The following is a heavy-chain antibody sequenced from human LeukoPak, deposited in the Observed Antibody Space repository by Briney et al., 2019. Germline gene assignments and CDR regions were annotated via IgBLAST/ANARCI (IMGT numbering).Heavy chain of an antibody. J-gene: IGHJ6*03. D-gene: IGHD4-17*01. V-gene: IGHV1-69*06. CDR2: IIPIFGTA. CDR3: ARARYGDRFYYYYYYMDV. CDR1: GYTFTSYA. Sequence: SVKVSCKASGYTFTSYAMNWVRQAPGQGLEWMGGIIPIFGTANYAQKFQGRVTITADKSTSTAYMELSSLRSEDTAVYYCARARYGDRFYYYYYYMDVWGKGTTVTVSS.